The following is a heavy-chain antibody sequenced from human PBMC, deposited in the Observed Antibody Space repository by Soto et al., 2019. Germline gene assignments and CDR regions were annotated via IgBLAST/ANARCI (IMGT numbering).Heavy chain of an antibody. CDR3: LRYTITSPGLPLF. V-gene: IGHV4-39*01. CDR2: IYYSGST. J-gene: IGHJ4*02. D-gene: IGHD4-17*01. CDR1: GGSISSSSYY. Sequence: SETLSLTCTVSGGSISSSSYYWGWIRQPPGKGLEWIGSIYYSGSTYYNPSLKSRVTISVDTSKNQFSLKLSSVTAADTAVYYCLRYTITSPGLPLFWAQGSLVPVSS.